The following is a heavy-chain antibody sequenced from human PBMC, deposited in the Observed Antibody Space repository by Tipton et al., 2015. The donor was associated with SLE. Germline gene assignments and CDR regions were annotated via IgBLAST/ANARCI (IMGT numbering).Heavy chain of an antibody. CDR3: ARGYSSAVWFDA. V-gene: IGHV3-53*01. CDR2: IYSGGST. Sequence: SLRLSCATSGFTFSSYTMTWVRQAPGKGLEWVSIIYSGGSTYYADSVKGRLTISRDSFENKVYLYMNNVRAEDTAVYYCARGYSSAVWFDAWGEGTPVTVSS. CDR1: GFTFSSYT. D-gene: IGHD4-11*01. J-gene: IGHJ5*02.